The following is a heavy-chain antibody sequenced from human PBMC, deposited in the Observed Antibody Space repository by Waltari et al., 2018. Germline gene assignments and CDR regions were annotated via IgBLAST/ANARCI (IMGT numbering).Heavy chain of an antibody. CDR3: ARHWKRNGYRFDP. J-gene: IGHJ5*02. CDR2: IYYSGSI. D-gene: IGHD5-12*01. V-gene: IGHV4-39*01. Sequence: QLQLQESGPGLVKPSGTLSLTCSVPGGSISRSRYYWGWIRQSPGKGLEWIGSIYYSGSIYYNPTLQSRVTISGDTSKNQFSLNLSSVTAADTAVYYCARHWKRNGYRFDPWGQGTRVTVSS. CDR1: GGSISRSRYY.